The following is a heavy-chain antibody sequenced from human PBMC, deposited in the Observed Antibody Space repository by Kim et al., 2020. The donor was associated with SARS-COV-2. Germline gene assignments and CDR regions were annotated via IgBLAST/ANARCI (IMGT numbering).Heavy chain of an antibody. D-gene: IGHD7-27*01. CDR1: GFIFGNDP. J-gene: IGHJ4*02. CDR3: ARDHDWGFDY. Sequence: GGSLRLSCAPSGFIFGNDPMNWVRQAPGKRLEWIAHIRSRSETISYADSVKGRFTISRDNAKNSLYLQMNTLRVEDTAVYYCARDHDWGFDYWGQGILVT. V-gene: IGHV3-48*04. CDR2: IRSRSETI.